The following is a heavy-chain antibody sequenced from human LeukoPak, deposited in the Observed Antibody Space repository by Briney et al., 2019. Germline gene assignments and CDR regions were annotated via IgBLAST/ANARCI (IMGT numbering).Heavy chain of an antibody. CDR1: GYTFTRYW. CDR2: IYPGDSNT. Sequence: GESLKISCQGSGYTFTRYWIGWVRQMTGKGLECMGIIYPGDSNTRYSPSFQGQVTISADRSINTAYLQWSSLKASDTAMYFCARYGDYGSWFDPWGQGTLVTVSS. D-gene: IGHD4-17*01. J-gene: IGHJ5*02. CDR3: ARYGDYGSWFDP. V-gene: IGHV5-51*01.